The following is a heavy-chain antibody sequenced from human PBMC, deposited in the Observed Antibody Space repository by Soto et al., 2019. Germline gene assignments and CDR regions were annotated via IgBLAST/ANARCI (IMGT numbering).Heavy chain of an antibody. Sequence: VQLQESGPGLVKPSETLSLTCTVSGGSISSYYWSWIRQPPGKGLEWIGYIYYSGSTNYNPSLKRRVTISVDTSKNQFSLKLSSVTAADTAVYYCARIAAAGDYYYGMDVWGQGTTVTVSS. CDR3: ARIAAAGDYYYGMDV. J-gene: IGHJ6*02. D-gene: IGHD6-13*01. CDR2: IYYSGST. CDR1: GGSISSYY. V-gene: IGHV4-59*08.